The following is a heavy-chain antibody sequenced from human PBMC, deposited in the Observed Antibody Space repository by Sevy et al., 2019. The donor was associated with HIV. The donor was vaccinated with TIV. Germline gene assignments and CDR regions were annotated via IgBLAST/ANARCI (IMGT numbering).Heavy chain of an antibody. CDR1: GFTFRKYS. J-gene: IGHJ4*02. D-gene: IGHD2-8*01. CDR3: AREGCTKPHDY. CDR2: LSFGCGEI. V-gene: IGHV3-23*01. Sequence: RGYLRLSCAASGFTFRKYSMSWVRQPPGKGLEWVSTLSFGCGEINYADSVKGRFTLSRDNSKSSVYLQMNNLRPEDTAVHYCAREGCTKPHDYWGQGTLVSVSS.